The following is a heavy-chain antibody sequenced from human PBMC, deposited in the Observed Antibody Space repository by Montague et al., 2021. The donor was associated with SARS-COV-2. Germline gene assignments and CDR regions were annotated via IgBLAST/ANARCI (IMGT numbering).Heavy chain of an antibody. Sequence: SDTLSLTCIVSGGSINSFYWSWIRQPPGKGLEWIGYIYHSGTTHXSPSLKSRVAISLDTSKNKFSLTLNSVTAADTAVYCCARPSMVSRNYYYYGIDVWGQGTTVTVSS. CDR2: IYHSGTT. V-gene: IGHV4-59*07. CDR3: ARPSMVSRNYYYYGIDV. J-gene: IGHJ6*02. D-gene: IGHD2-21*01. CDR1: GGSINSFY.